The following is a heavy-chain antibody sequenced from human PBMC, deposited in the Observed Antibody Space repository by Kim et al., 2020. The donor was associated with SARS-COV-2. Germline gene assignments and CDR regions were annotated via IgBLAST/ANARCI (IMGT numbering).Heavy chain of an antibody. Sequence: GGSLRLSCAASGFTVSSNYMSWVRQAPGKGLEWVSVIYSGGSTYYADSVKGRFTISRHNSKNTLYLQMNSLRAEDTAVYYCARGGYSSGWHYYYYGMDVWGQGTTVTVSS. CDR2: IYSGGST. J-gene: IGHJ6*02. CDR3: ARGGYSSGWHYYYYGMDV. D-gene: IGHD6-19*01. V-gene: IGHV3-53*04. CDR1: GFTVSSNY.